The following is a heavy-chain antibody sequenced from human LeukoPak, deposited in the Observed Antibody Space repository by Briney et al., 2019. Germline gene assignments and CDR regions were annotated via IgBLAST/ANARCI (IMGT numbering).Heavy chain of an antibody. V-gene: IGHV3-74*03. J-gene: IGHJ3*02. CDR2: MNNDGSTT. CDR3: ARGVHPRNAFDI. Sequence: GGSLRLSCAASGFTFSSYWMHWVRHAPGKGLVWVSRMNNDGSTTTYADSVKGRFTISRDNAKNTQYLQMNRLRAEDTAVYYCARGVHPRNAFDIWGQGTMVTVSS. CDR1: GFTFSSYW. D-gene: IGHD1-1*01.